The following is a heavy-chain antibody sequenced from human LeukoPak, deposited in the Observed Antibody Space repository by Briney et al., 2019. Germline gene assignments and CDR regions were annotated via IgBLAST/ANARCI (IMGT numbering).Heavy chain of an antibody. V-gene: IGHV4-39*07. J-gene: IGHJ5*02. D-gene: IGHD1-7*01. Sequence: SETLSLTCTVSGGSISSSSYYWGWIRQPPGKGLEWIGSIYYSGSTYYNPSLKSRVTISVDTSKNQFSLKLSSVTAADTAVYYCASPRRGTGTTFPWFAPWGQGTLVTVSS. CDR2: IYYSGST. CDR3: ASPRRGTGTTFPWFAP. CDR1: GGSISSSSYY.